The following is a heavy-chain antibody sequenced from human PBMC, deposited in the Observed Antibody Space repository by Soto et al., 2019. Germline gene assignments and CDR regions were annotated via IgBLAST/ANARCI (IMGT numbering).Heavy chain of an antibody. CDR1: GFNFRNYE. D-gene: IGHD3-10*01. Sequence: GGSLRLSCAASGFNFRNYEMNWVRQAPGKGLEWVSYISSGGSTVQYADSVKGRFTVSRDNARNSLYLQMTSLRAEDTAVYFCARISSGSGSFDWCDPWGQGILVTVSS. CDR2: ISSGGSTV. CDR3: ARISSGSGSFDWCDP. V-gene: IGHV3-48*03. J-gene: IGHJ5*02.